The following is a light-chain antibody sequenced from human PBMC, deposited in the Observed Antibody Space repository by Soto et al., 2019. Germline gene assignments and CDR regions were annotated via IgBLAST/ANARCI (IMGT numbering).Light chain of an antibody. Sequence: ETWMTQSPATLAVSPGDRATLSCSASQSVSYNLAWYQQKPGQAPRLLIYDASTRATGIPARFSGSASGTEFPRTIISLLSEHLAVYYCQQYNNWPLTFGGGTKVEMK. CDR1: QSVSYN. CDR2: DAS. J-gene: IGKJ4*01. V-gene: IGKV3D-15*01. CDR3: QQYNNWPLT.